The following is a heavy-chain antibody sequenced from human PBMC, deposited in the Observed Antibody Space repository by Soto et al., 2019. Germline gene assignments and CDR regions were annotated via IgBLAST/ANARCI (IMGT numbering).Heavy chain of an antibody. J-gene: IGHJ4*02. CDR3: ARVDTLTAGVHY. V-gene: IGHV3-66*01. CDR2: IYSDDST. D-gene: IGHD6-13*01. Sequence: EVQLVESGGGLVQPGGSLRLSCAASGFTVSGIYMSWVRQAPGKGLEWVSLIYSDDSTYYADSVKGRFTISRDNSKNTLFLQMNSLRAEDTAVYYCARVDTLTAGVHYWGQGTLVTVSS. CDR1: GFTVSGIY.